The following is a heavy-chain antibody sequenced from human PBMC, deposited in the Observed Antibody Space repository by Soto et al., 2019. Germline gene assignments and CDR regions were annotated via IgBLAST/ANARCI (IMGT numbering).Heavy chain of an antibody. CDR3: AQIPXARVVGASELTRGRLAL. D-gene: IGHD1-7*01. J-gene: IGHJ3*01. CDR2: VSIRSSST. Sequence: PAGSMTLSSAASRFTVSIYSMGWVRQAPRKGLGWDSAVSIRSSSTYYANSVKGRFTIARDNSKNALYLQIDSLRAKDTAVYYCAQIPXARVVGASELTRGRLALWGQGTMVTVSS. V-gene: IGHV3-23*01. CDR1: RFTVSIYS.